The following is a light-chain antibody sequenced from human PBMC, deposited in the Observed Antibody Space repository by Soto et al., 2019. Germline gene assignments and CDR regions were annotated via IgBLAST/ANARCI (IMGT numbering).Light chain of an antibody. CDR3: QQYGRSGT. J-gene: IGKJ1*01. Sequence: EIVLTQSPGTLSLSPGERATLSCRASQSVSRTYLAWYQQKPVQAPRLLIYATSSRATGIPDRFSGSGSGTDFTLTISRLEPEDFAVYYCQQYGRSGTFGQATKVEIK. V-gene: IGKV3-20*01. CDR2: ATS. CDR1: QSVSRTY.